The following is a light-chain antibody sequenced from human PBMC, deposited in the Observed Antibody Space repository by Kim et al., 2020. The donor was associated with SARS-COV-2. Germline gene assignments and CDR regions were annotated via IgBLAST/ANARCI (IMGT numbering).Light chain of an antibody. CDR3: QAWDSSTVDSV. V-gene: IGLV3-21*04. Sequence: SYELTQPPSVSVSPGQTARITCGGNKLGGKYVYWYQQKPGQAPVLVIYYDSNRPSGIPERFSGSNSGNTATLTISGAQAGDEADYYCQAWDSSTVDSVFG. CDR1: KLGGKY. J-gene: IGLJ1*01. CDR2: YDS.